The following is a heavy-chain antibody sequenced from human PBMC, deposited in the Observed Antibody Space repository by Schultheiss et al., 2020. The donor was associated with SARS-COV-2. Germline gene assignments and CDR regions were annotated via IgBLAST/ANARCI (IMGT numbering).Heavy chain of an antibody. CDR2: IYSGGST. CDR1: GFTFGDYA. J-gene: IGHJ4*02. V-gene: IGHV3-23*03. CDR3: AKEDTAMVIDY. Sequence: GGSLRLSCTASGFTFGDYAMSWVRQAPGKGLEWVSVIYSGGSTYYADSVKGRFTISRDNAKNSLYLQMNSLRAEDTAVYYCAKEDTAMVIDYWGQGTLVTVSS. D-gene: IGHD5-18*01.